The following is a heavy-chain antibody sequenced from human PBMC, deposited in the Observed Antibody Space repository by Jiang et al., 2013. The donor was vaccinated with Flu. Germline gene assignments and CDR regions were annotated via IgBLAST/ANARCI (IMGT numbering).Heavy chain of an antibody. V-gene: IGHV3-23*04. D-gene: IGHD3-16*01. Sequence: QLVESGGGLGTTGGSLRLSCAASGFAFNSFAMNWVRQAPGKGLEWVSTISGTGGTTHYADSVKGRFTISRDNSKNTLDLQINSLRADDTAVYYCAKGASSSEAFEVWGQGTMVTVSS. CDR3: AKGASSSEAFEV. J-gene: IGHJ3*01. CDR2: ISGTGGTT. CDR1: GFAFNSFA.